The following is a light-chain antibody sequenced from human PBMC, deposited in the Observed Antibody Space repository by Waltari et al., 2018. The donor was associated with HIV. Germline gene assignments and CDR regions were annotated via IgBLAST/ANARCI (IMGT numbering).Light chain of an antibody. CDR1: QSVSSN. V-gene: IGKV3-15*01. Sequence: VMTQSPATLTVSPGESATLSCRASQSVSSNLAWYQQKPGQAPRLLISDSSTRATGIPARFSGGGSGTEFTLTISSLQSEDFAVYYCQQYNNWPPLTFGGGTKVEIK. CDR2: DSS. CDR3: QQYNNWPPLT. J-gene: IGKJ4*01.